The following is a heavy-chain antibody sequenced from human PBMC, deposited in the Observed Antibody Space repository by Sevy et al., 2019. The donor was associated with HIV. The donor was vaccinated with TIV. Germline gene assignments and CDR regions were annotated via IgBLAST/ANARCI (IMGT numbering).Heavy chain of an antibody. Sequence: GGSLRLSCAASGFTFSSYWMSWVRQAPGKGLEWVANIKQDGSEKYYVDSVKGRFTISRDNAKNPLYLQMNSLRAEDTAGYYCARKHCSSTSCPSHFDYWGQGTLVTVSS. V-gene: IGHV3-7*01. J-gene: IGHJ4*02. D-gene: IGHD2-2*01. CDR2: IKQDGSEK. CDR1: GFTFSSYW. CDR3: ARKHCSSTSCPSHFDY.